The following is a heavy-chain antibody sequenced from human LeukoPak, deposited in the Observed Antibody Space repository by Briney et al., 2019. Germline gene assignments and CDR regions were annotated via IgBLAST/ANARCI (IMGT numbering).Heavy chain of an antibody. CDR3: ARGGPVGNFDY. Sequence: GGSLRLSCAASGFTFRSYGMHWVRQAPGKGLEWVAVISYDGSNKYYADSVKGRFTISRDNSKNTLYLQMNSLRAEDTAVYYCARGGPVGNFDYWGQGTLVTVSS. D-gene: IGHD2-15*01. V-gene: IGHV3-33*05. J-gene: IGHJ4*02. CDR1: GFTFRSYG. CDR2: ISYDGSNK.